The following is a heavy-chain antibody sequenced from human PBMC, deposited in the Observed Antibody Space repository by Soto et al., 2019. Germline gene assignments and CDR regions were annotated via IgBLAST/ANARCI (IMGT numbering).Heavy chain of an antibody. CDR1: GYSFTSYW. CDR2: IDPSDSYT. Sequence: GESLKISCKGSGYSFTSYWISWVRQMPGKGLEWMGRIDPSDSYTNYSPSFQGHVTISADKSISTAYLQWSSLKASDTAMYYCARSAIYSTAFLDWFDHWGQGTLVTVSS. J-gene: IGHJ5*02. CDR3: ARSAIYSTAFLDWFDH. D-gene: IGHD4-4*01. V-gene: IGHV5-10-1*01.